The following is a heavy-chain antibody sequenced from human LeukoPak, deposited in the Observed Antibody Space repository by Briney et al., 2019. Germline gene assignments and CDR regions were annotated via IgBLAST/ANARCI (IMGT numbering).Heavy chain of an antibody. CDR2: ISGSGGST. CDR3: AKDRNTYYYGSGSYFDY. CDR1: GFTFSSYA. J-gene: IGHJ4*02. Sequence: PGGSLRLSCAASGFTFSSYAMSWVRQAPGKGLEWVSAISGSGGSTYYADSVKGRFTISRDNSKNTLYLQMNSLRAEDTAVYYCAKDRNTYYYGSGSYFDYWGQGTLVTVSS. V-gene: IGHV3-23*01. D-gene: IGHD3-10*01.